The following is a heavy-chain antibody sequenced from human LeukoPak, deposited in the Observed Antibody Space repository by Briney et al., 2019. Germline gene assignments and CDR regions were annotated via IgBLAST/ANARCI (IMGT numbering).Heavy chain of an antibody. CDR2: IDSDGSNI. V-gene: IGHV3-74*01. J-gene: IGHJ4*02. CDR3: AREAYYSDY. Sequence: QPGGSLRLSCTASGITLSNYRMHWVRQAPGKGLVAVSRIDSDGSNIVYADSVKGRFTISRDNAKNSLYLQMNSLRAEDTAVYYCAREAYYSDYWGQGTLVTVSS. CDR1: GITLSNYR.